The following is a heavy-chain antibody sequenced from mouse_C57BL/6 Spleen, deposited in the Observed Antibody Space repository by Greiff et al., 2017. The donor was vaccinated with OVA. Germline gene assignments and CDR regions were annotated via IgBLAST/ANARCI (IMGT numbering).Heavy chain of an antibody. CDR3: ARVIYYYFDD. D-gene: IGHD1-1*01. V-gene: IGHV5-4*01. Sequence: EVHLVESGGGLVKPGGSLKLSCAVSGFTFSSYAMSWVRQTPEKRLEWVATISDGGSYTYYPDNVKGRFTISRDNAKNNLYLQMDHLKSEDTAMYYYARVIYYYFDDWGQGTTLTVSS. J-gene: IGHJ2*01. CDR2: ISDGGSYT. CDR1: GFTFSSYA.